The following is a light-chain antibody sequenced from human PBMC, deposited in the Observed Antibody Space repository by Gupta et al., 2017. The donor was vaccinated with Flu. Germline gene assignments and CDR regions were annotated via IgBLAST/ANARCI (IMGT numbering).Light chain of an antibody. CDR3: AAWDDTLSGVV. Sequence: QSVVTQPPSASGTPGQKVTIPCSGSSSNVGSNNVNWYQQLPGTAPKLLIYTNNQRPSGVPDRFSGSKSGTSASLAISGLQSEDEADYYCAAWDDTLSGVVFGGGIRLTVL. J-gene: IGLJ2*01. CDR1: SSNVGSNN. V-gene: IGLV1-44*01. CDR2: TNN.